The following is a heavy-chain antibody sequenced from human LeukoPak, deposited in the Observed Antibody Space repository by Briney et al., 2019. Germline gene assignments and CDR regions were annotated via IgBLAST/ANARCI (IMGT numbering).Heavy chain of an antibody. V-gene: IGHV3-33*08. CDR2: IWYDGSNK. D-gene: IGHD6-19*01. Sequence: GRSLRLSCAASGFTFSSYGMHWVRQAPGKGLEWVAVIWYDGSNKYYADSVKGRFTISRDNSKNTLYLQMNSLRAEDTAVYYCAREDSSGWYYFDYWGQGTLVTVSS. CDR1: GFTFSSYG. J-gene: IGHJ4*02. CDR3: AREDSSGWYYFDY.